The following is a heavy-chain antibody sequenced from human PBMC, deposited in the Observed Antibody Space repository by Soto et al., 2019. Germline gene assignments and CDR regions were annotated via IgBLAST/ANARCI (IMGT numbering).Heavy chain of an antibody. Sequence: SGPTLVHPTQTLTLTCTFSGFSLSTSGVGVGWIRQPPGKAREWLALIYWDEGKRYSPSLKSRLTITKDTSKNQVVLTMTNMDPVDTATYYCAHSGRVDSGYDFSFDYWGQGTLVTVSS. CDR2: IYWDEGK. V-gene: IGHV2-5*02. J-gene: IGHJ4*02. D-gene: IGHD5-12*01. CDR3: AHSGRVDSGYDFSFDY. CDR1: GFSLSTSGVG.